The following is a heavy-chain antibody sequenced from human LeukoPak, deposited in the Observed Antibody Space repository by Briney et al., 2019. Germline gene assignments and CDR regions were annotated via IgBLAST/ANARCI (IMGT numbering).Heavy chain of an antibody. CDR3: ARHQDGYTYGYDY. CDR1: GYSFATYW. Sequence: GESLKISGKGSGYSFATYWIGWVRQMPGKGLEWMGIVYPGDSDVRYSPSFQGQVTISVDKSINTAYLQWSSLKASDTAIFYCARHQDGYTYGYDYWGQGTLVTVSS. D-gene: IGHD5-18*01. V-gene: IGHV5-51*01. CDR2: VYPGDSDV. J-gene: IGHJ4*02.